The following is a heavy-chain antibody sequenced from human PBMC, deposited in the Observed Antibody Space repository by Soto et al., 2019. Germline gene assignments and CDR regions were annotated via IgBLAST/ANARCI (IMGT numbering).Heavy chain of an antibody. Sequence: PGGSLRLSCAASGFTVSSNYMSWVRQAPGKGLEWVSVIYSGGSTYYADSVKGRFTISRDNSKNTLYLQMNSLRAEDTAVYYCARAYEGDYFDYWGQGTLVTVSS. V-gene: IGHV3-66*01. CDR1: GFTVSSNY. J-gene: IGHJ4*02. D-gene: IGHD3-16*01. CDR3: ARAYEGDYFDY. CDR2: IYSGGST.